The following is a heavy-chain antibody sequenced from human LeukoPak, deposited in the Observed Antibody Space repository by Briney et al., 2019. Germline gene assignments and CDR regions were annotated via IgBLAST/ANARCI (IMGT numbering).Heavy chain of an antibody. V-gene: IGHV4-39*07. Sequence: SETLSLTCTVSGGSISSYYWGWIRQPPGRGLEWIGTMYYSGSTYYNPSLKSRVTISVDRSKNQFSLKLSSVTAADTAVYYCARGSMVRGEVDYWGQGTLVTVSS. J-gene: IGHJ4*02. CDR1: GGSISSYY. CDR2: MYYSGST. D-gene: IGHD3-10*01. CDR3: ARGSMVRGEVDY.